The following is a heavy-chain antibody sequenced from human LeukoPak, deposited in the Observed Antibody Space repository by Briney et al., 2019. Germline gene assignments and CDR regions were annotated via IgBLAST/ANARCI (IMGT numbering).Heavy chain of an antibody. Sequence: SETLSLTGAVYGGSFSGYFWSWIRQPPGKGLEWIGEIDHSGSTKYNPSLKSRVSISVDTSTNQFSLKLSSVTAADTALYFCARSFDSSGYAFYWGQGTLVTVSS. CDR2: IDHSGST. CDR3: ARSFDSSGYAFY. V-gene: IGHV4-34*01. CDR1: GGSFSGYF. J-gene: IGHJ4*02. D-gene: IGHD3-22*01.